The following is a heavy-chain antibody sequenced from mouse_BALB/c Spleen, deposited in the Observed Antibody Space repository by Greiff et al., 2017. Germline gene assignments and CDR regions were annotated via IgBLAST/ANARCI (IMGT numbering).Heavy chain of an antibody. V-gene: IGHV1S126*01. CDR3: ARVEKKTTMICAD. J-gene: IGHJ3*01. CDR2: IDPSDSET. CDR1: GYSFTSYW. Sequence: QVQLKESGPQLVRPGASVKISCKASGYSFTSYWMHWVKQRPGQGLEWIGMIDPSDSETRLNQKFKDKATLTVDKSSSTAYMQLSSPTSEDSSVYYCARVEKKTTMICADWGQGTLVTVSA. D-gene: IGHD2-4*01.